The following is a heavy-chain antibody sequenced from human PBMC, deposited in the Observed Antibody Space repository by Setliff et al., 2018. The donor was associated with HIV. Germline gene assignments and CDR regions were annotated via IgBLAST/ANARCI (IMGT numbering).Heavy chain of an antibody. CDR2: IYTSGTT. CDR3: AREGARHYGSGRYHSWFDP. V-gene: IGHV4-4*07. D-gene: IGHD3-10*01. Sequence: PSETLSLTCTVSGGSISSYYWSWIRQPAGKGLEWIGRIYTSGTTNYRPSLRGRVTISVDTSKNHFSRKLSSVTAADTAVYYCAREGARHYGSGRYHSWFDPWGQGTQVTVSS. CDR1: GGSISSYY. J-gene: IGHJ5*02.